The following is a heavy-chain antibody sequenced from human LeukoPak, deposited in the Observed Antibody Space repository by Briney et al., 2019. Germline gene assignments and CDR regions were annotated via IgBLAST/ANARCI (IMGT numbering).Heavy chain of an antibody. V-gene: IGHV3-30*03. J-gene: IGHJ4*02. Sequence: GGSLRLSCAASGFTFSSYAMSWVRQAPGKGLEWVAVISYDGSNKYYADSVKGRFAISRDNSKNTLYLQMNSLRAEDTAVYYCAREPLASYGTCFDYWGQGTLVTVSS. CDR1: GFTFSSYA. CDR2: ISYDGSNK. D-gene: IGHD5-18*01. CDR3: AREPLASYGTCFDY.